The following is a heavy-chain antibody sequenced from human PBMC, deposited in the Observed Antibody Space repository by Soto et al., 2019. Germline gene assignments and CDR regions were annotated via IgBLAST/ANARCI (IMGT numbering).Heavy chain of an antibody. D-gene: IGHD5-12*01. Sequence: PGGSLRLSCAASGFTFSSYSMNWVRQAPGKGLEWVSYISSSSSTIYYADSVKGRFSISRDNAKNSLYLQMNSLRAEDTAVYYCASHLASRDGYNYPHLVALLWGQGTLVTVSS. J-gene: IGHJ4*02. CDR1: GFTFSSYS. V-gene: IGHV3-48*01. CDR3: ASHLASRDGYNYPHLVALL. CDR2: ISSSSSTI.